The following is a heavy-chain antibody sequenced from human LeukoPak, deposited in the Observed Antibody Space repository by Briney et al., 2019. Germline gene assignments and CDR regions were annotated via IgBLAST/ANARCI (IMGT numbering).Heavy chain of an antibody. D-gene: IGHD3-22*01. CDR2: IYYSGST. Sequence: SETLSLTCTVSGGSISSSSYYWGWIRQPPGKGLEWIGSIYYSGSTYYNPSLKSRVTISVDTSKNQFSLKLSSVTAADTAVYYCARGYYDSSGYPHYYYYMDVWGKGTTVTVSS. CDR3: ARGYYDSSGYPHYYYYMDV. CDR1: GGSISSSSYY. V-gene: IGHV4-39*07. J-gene: IGHJ6*03.